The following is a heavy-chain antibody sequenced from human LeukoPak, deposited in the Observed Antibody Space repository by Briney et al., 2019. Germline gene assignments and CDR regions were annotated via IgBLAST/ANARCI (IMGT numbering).Heavy chain of an antibody. D-gene: IGHD5-24*01. J-gene: IGHJ4*02. CDR3: AKSGRWLQFSG. CDR1: GGSISNYY. CDR2: VYYRGST. V-gene: IGHV4-59*01. Sequence: PSETLSLTCTVSGGSISNYYWSWIRQPPGKGLEWIGYVYYRGSTNYNPSLKSRVTISVDTSKNQFSLKLSSVTSADTAVYYCAKSGRWLQFSGWGQGTLVTVSS.